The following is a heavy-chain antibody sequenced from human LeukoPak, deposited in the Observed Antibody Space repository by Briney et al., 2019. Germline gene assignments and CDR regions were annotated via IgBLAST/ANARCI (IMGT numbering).Heavy chain of an antibody. J-gene: IGHJ4*02. Sequence: QSGGSLRLSCAASGFTVSTNYMSWVRQAPGKGLEWVSVIYRGGSTYYVDSVKGRFTISRDNSKNTLYLQMNSLKAEDTAVYYCVREGYSSGWFRNWGQGTLVSVSS. CDR3: VREGYSSGWFRN. D-gene: IGHD6-19*01. CDR2: IYRGGST. V-gene: IGHV3-53*01. CDR1: GFTVSTNY.